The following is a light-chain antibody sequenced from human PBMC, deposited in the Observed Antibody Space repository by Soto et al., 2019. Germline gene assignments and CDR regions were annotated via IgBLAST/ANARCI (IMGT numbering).Light chain of an antibody. CDR1: QNVSSNY. CDR2: DVP. CDR3: QQYGISPT. J-gene: IGKJ1*01. V-gene: IGKV3-20*01. Sequence: DIVLTQSPGTLSLSPGERATLSCRSSQNVSSNYLAWYQQKPDQAPRLVIYDVPGRATGIPDRFSGSGSGTDFTLTISRLEPEDSAVYYCQQYGISPTFGQGTKVEIK.